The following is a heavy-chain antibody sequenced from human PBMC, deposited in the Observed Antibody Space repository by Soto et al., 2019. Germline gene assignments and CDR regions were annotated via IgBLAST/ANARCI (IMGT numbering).Heavy chain of an antibody. V-gene: IGHV3-23*01. CDR2: ISGGGGST. J-gene: IGHJ6*02. Sequence: AGGSLRLSCAAPGFTFCSYSMGWVRQAPGEGLEWVSAISGGGGSTYYADSVKGRFTISRDNSKNTLYLQMNSLRAEDTAVYYCAKGFMPQDYHYYGMDVWGQGTTVTVSS. CDR1: GFTFCSYS. CDR3: AKGFMPQDYHYYGMDV. D-gene: IGHD2-2*01.